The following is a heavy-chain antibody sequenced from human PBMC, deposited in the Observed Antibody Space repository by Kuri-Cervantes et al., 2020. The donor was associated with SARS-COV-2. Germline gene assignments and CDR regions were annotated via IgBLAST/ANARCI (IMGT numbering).Heavy chain of an antibody. Sequence: GESLKISCAACGFTFSSYDMHWVRQATGKGLEWVSAIGTAGDTYYPGSVKGRFTISRDNSKNTLYLQMNSLRAEDTAVYYCAREEYCSSTSCSNWFDPWGQGTLVTVSS. D-gene: IGHD2-2*01. CDR2: IGTAGDT. CDR3: AREEYCSSTSCSNWFDP. V-gene: IGHV3-13*01. CDR1: GFTFSSYD. J-gene: IGHJ5*02.